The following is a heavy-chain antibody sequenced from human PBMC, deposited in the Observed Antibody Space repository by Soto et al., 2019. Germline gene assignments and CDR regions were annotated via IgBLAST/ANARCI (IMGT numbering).Heavy chain of an antibody. CDR2: IYQSGST. V-gene: IGHV4-30-2*01. Sequence: SETLSLTCAVSGGSISYGGYSWSWIRQPPGKGLGWIGCIYQSGSTYYNPSLESRVTTSVDRSKNQFSLRLTSVTAADTAVYYCARGLNWNYPFDYWGQGTLVTVSS. CDR1: GGSISYGGYS. CDR3: ARGLNWNYPFDY. J-gene: IGHJ4*02. D-gene: IGHD1-7*01.